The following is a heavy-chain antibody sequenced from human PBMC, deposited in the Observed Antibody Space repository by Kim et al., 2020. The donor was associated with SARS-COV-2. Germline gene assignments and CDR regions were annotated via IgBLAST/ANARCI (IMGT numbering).Heavy chain of an antibody. V-gene: IGHV3-74*01. D-gene: IGHD5-18*01. Sequence: STSHADSVKGRFTISRDNAKNTRYLQMNSLRAEDTAVYYCARDTGYTPDYWGQGTLVTVSS. J-gene: IGHJ4*02. CDR2: ST. CDR3: ARDTGYTPDY.